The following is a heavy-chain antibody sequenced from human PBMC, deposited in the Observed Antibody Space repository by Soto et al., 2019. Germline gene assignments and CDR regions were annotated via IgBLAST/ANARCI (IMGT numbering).Heavy chain of an antibody. D-gene: IGHD4-17*01. J-gene: IGHJ4*02. Sequence: QVQLVQSGAEVKKPGASVKVSCKASGYTFTSYGISWVRQAPGQGLEWMGWISAYNGNTNYAQKLQGRVTMTTDTSTSTADMELRSLRSDDTAVYYCARDEVTTVTTFAFDYWGQGTLVTVSS. CDR1: GYTFTSYG. CDR2: ISAYNGNT. CDR3: ARDEVTTVTTFAFDY. V-gene: IGHV1-18*01.